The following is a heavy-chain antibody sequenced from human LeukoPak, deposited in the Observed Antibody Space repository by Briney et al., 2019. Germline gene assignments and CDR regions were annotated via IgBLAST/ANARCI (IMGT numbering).Heavy chain of an antibody. Sequence: ASVKVSCKASGYTFTSYGISWVRQAPGQGLEWMGWISAYNGNTNYAQKLHGRVTMTTDTSTSTAYVELRSLRSDDTAVYYCARGDYYDSSGYNDYWGQGTLVTVSS. D-gene: IGHD3-22*01. CDR2: ISAYNGNT. V-gene: IGHV1-18*01. J-gene: IGHJ4*02. CDR1: GYTFTSYG. CDR3: ARGDYYDSSGYNDY.